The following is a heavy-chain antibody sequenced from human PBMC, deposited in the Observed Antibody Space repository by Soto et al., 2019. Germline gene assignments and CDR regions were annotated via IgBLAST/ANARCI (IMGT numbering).Heavy chain of an antibody. CDR2: IIPIFGTA. J-gene: IGHJ4*02. D-gene: IGHD3-22*01. Sequence: ASVKVSCKASGGTFSSYAISWVRQAPGQGLEWMGGIIPIFGTANYAQKFQGRVTITADESTSTAYMELSSLRSEDTAVYYCARGAMIYYDSSGSPDRSHFDYWGQGTLVTVSS. CDR1: GGTFSSYA. CDR3: ARGAMIYYDSSGSPDRSHFDY. V-gene: IGHV1-69*13.